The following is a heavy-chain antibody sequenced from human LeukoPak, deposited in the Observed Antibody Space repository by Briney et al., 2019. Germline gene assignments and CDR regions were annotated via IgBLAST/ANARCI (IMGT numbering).Heavy chain of an antibody. J-gene: IGHJ6*02. CDR2: INHSGST. CDR1: GGSFRGYY. CDR3: VISQNWNPYYYGMDV. V-gene: IGHV4-34*01. D-gene: IGHD1-1*01. Sequence: SETLSLTCAVYGGSFRGYYWSWIRQPPGKGLECIGEINHSGSTNYNPSLKSRVTISVDTSKNQFSLKLSSVTAADTAVYYCVISQNWNPYYYGMDVWGQGTTVTVSS.